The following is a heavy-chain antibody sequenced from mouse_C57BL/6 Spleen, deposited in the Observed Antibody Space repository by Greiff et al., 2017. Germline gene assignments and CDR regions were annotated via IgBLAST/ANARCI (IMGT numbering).Heavy chain of an antibody. D-gene: IGHD1-1*01. CDR2: INPSSGYT. Sequence: QVQLQQSGPELAPPGPPVKLSCHASGYPFTSYWMHWVKQRPGQGLEWIGYINPSSGYTKYNQKFKDKATLTADKSSSTAYMQLSSLTYEDSAVYYCARITTVVATNYFDYWGQGTTLTVSS. V-gene: IGHV1-7*01. CDR3: ARITTVVATNYFDY. CDR1: GYPFTSYW. J-gene: IGHJ2*01.